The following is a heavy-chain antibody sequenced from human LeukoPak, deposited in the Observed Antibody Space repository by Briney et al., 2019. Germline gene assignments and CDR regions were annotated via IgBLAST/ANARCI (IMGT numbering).Heavy chain of an antibody. CDR2: IIPIFGTA. CDR3: AREYSSSALFDP. D-gene: IGHD6-6*01. J-gene: IGHJ5*02. Sequence: SVKVSCKASGGTFSSYAISWVRQAPGQGLEWMGGIIPIFGTANYAQKFQGRVTITADESTSTAYMELSSLRSEDTAVYYCAREYSSSALFDPWGQETLVTVSS. V-gene: IGHV1-69*13. CDR1: GGTFSSYA.